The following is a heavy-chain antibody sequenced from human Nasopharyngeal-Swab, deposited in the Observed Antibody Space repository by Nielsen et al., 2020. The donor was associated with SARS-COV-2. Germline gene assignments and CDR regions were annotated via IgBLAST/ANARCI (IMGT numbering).Heavy chain of an antibody. V-gene: IGHV3-23*01. CDR1: GFTFDTPG. Sequence: GGSLRLSCAASGFTFDTPGMTWVRQAPWKGLVWVSRICGSGSVTYYADSVKCRFTISRDNSKNAVYLQMNSLRAEDSAVYYCAKGGVSVYGDSYHFDFWGQGTLVTVSS. CDR2: ICGSGSVT. CDR3: AKGGVSVYGDSYHFDF. D-gene: IGHD4-17*01. J-gene: IGHJ4*02.